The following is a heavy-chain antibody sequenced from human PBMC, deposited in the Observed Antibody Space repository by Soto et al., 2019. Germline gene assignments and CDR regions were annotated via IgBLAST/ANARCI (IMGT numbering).Heavy chain of an antibody. D-gene: IGHD2-2*01. CDR1: GFTFSSYA. J-gene: IGHJ6*02. Sequence: PGGSLRLSCAASGFTFSSYAMSWVRQAPGKGLEWVSAIGRSGGSTHYADSVKGRFTISRDNSKNTLYLQMNSLRAEDTAVYYCARDQLPKEYYYYGMDVWGQGTTVTVSS. CDR2: IGRSGGST. CDR3: ARDQLPKEYYYYGMDV. V-gene: IGHV3-23*01.